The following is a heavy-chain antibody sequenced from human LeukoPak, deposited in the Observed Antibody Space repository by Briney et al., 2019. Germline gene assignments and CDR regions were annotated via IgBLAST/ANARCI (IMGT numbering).Heavy chain of an antibody. Sequence: GASVKVSCKASGYTFTSYYMHWVRQAPGQGLEWMGIINPSGGSTSYAQKFQGRVTMTRDTSTSTVYMELSSLRSEDTAVYYCARSEIVIIPAARGGPFDYWGQGTLVTVSS. V-gene: IGHV1-46*01. CDR3: ARSEIVIIPAARGGPFDY. D-gene: IGHD2-2*01. CDR2: INPSGGST. CDR1: GYTFTSYY. J-gene: IGHJ4*02.